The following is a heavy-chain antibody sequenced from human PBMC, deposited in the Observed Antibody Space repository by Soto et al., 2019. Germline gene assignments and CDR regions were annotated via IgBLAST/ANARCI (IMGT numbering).Heavy chain of an antibody. CDR1: GFTFSDYY. D-gene: IGHD3-10*02. Sequence: GGSLRLSCAASGFTFSDYYMSWIRQAPGKGLEWVSYISSSGSTIYYADSVKGRFTISTDNAGNSVFLQMRSLRDEDTAVYFCVRDRDLYRDMFPADLWSQGTLVTVSS. CDR3: VRDRDLYRDMFPADL. CDR2: ISSSGSTI. V-gene: IGHV3-11*04. J-gene: IGHJ4*01.